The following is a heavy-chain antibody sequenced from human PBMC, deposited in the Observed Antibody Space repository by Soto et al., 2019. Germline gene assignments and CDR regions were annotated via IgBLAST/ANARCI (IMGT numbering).Heavy chain of an antibody. D-gene: IGHD3-10*01. Sequence: QVQLVQSGAEVKRPGSSVKVSCKASGDTFNFYSINWVRQAPGLGLEWMGRVNPIVSMSNYAQKFQGRVTMDADKATSPAYNELSSLRSEDTANYYRARSYGSGYRAFDYWGPGALV. J-gene: IGHJ4*02. CDR2: VNPIVSMS. CDR3: ARSYGSGYRAFDY. CDR1: GDTFNFYS. V-gene: IGHV1-69*02.